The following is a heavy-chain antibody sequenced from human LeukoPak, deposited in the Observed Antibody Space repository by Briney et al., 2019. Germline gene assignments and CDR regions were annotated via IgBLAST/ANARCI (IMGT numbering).Heavy chain of an antibody. CDR2: TYYRSKWYN. CDR1: GDSVSSNSGT. J-gene: IGHJ4*02. V-gene: IGHV6-1*01. Sequence: SQTLSLTCAISGDSVSSNSGTWTWIRQSPSRGLEWLGRTYYRSKWYNDYAVSVKSRITINPYTSKNQFSLQLNSVTPEDTAVYYCARGSSSSSWYFDYWGQGTLVTVSS. CDR3: ARGSSSSSWYFDY. D-gene: IGHD6-13*01.